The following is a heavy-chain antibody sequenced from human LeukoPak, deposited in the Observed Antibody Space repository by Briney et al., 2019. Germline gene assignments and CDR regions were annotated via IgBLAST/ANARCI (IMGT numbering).Heavy chain of an antibody. V-gene: IGHV3-21*04. CDR1: GFTFSSYS. CDR2: ISSSSSYI. CDR3: AKDLRIVVDNFDY. J-gene: IGHJ4*02. D-gene: IGHD3-22*01. Sequence: PGGSLRLSCAASGFTFSSYSMNWVRQAPGKGLEWVSSISSSSSYIYYADSVKGRFTISRDNSKNTLYLQMNSLRAEDTAVYYCAKDLRIVVDNFDYWGQGTLVTVSS.